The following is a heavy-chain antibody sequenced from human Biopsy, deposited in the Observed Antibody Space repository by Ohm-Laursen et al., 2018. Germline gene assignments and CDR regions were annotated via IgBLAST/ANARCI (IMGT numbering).Heavy chain of an antibody. CDR3: VKQWGGYNFDS. V-gene: IGHV3-23*01. D-gene: IGHD1-14*01. CDR1: GFPFHNYA. Sequence: SLRLSCAALGFPFHNYAMNWVRQAPGKGLEWVAHIDVSDYNTYYADSVRGRFTISRDNSKQMVHLEINSLTADDTAVYYCVKQWGGYNFDSWGQGILVTVSS. CDR2: IDVSDYNT. J-gene: IGHJ5*01.